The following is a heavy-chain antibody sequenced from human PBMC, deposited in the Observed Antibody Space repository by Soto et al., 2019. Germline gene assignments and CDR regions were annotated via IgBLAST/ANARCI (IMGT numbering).Heavy chain of an antibody. CDR2: MNPNSGDT. Sequence: QVQLVQSGAEVKKPGASVKVSCKASGYTFTSYDINWVRQATGQGLEWMGWMNPNSGDTGYAQKFQGRVTMTRNTSISTAYMELSSLRSEDTAVYYCARELVSDDYVWGSYLDGMDVWGQGTTVTVSS. D-gene: IGHD3-16*02. CDR3: ARELVSDDYVWGSYLDGMDV. J-gene: IGHJ6*02. V-gene: IGHV1-8*01. CDR1: GYTFTSYD.